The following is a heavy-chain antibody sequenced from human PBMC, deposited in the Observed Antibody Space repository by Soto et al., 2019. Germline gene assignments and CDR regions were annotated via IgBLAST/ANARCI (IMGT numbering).Heavy chain of an antibody. CDR3: ARVAVAAYHFDY. CDR1: GFTFSSYW. CDR2: INPDGSTT. V-gene: IGHV3-74*01. Sequence: EVQLVESGGGLVQPGGSLRLSCAASGFTFSSYWMHWVRQAPGKGLVWVSRINPDGSTTNYADSVKGGFTISRDNAKNTLYLQMNSLRAEDTAVYYCARVAVAAYHFDYWGQGTLVTVSA. J-gene: IGHJ4*02. D-gene: IGHD6-19*01.